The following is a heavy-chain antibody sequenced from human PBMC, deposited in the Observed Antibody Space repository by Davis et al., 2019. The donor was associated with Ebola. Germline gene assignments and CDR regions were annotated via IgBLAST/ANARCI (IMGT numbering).Heavy chain of an antibody. J-gene: IGHJ4*02. D-gene: IGHD1-14*01. Sequence: SVKVSCKASGGTFSSYAISWVRQAPGQGLEWMGRIIPILGIANYAQKFQGRVTITADKSTSTAYMELSSLRFEDTAVYYCAASAGTVGKFDFWGQGTLVTVSS. CDR1: GGTFSSYA. CDR3: AASAGTVGKFDF. CDR2: IIPILGIA. V-gene: IGHV1-69*04.